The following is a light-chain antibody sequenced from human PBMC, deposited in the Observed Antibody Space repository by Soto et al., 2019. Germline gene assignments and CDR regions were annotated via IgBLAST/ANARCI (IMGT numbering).Light chain of an antibody. CDR1: SSDVGGYNY. Sequence: QSALTQPVSVSGSPGQSLTISCTGTSSDVGGYNYVSWYQQHPGKAPKLMIYDVSNRPSGISNRFSGSKSGNTASLTISGLQAEDEADYYCSSYTTSSAPHVVFGGGTKVPS. CDR3: SSYTTSSAPHVV. J-gene: IGLJ2*01. CDR2: DVS. V-gene: IGLV2-14*03.